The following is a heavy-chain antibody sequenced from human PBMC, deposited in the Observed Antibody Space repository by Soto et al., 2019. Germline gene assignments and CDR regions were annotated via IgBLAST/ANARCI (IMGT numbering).Heavy chain of an antibody. J-gene: IGHJ5*02. CDR3: ARGSAGWFDP. CDR1: GDSISSGGYY. V-gene: IGHV4-31*03. CDR2: IYYSGST. Sequence: QVQLQESGPGLVKPSQTLSLTCTVSGDSISSGGYYWSWIRRHPGKGLEWIAYIYYSGSTYYNPSHKSRVTISVDTSKSQFAPKLSSVTAADTAVYYCARGSAGWFDPWGQGTLVTVSS. D-gene: IGHD6-25*01.